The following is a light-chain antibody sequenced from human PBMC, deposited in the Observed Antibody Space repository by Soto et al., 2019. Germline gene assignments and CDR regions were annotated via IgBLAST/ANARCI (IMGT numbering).Light chain of an antibody. CDR3: AAWDDSLNGVV. J-gene: IGLJ2*01. V-gene: IGLV1-44*01. CDR1: TSNIGSHT. CDR2: SSN. Sequence: QLVLTQPPSASGTPGQRVTISCSGSTSNIGSHTLNWYQHLPGTAPKLLIYSSNQRPSGVPDRFSGSKSGTSASLAISGLQSEDEADYYCAAWDDSLNGVVFGGGTKLTVL.